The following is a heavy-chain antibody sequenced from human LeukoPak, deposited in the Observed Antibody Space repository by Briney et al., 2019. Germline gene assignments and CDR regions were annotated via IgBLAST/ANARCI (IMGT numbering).Heavy chain of an antibody. CDR1: GYTFTGYY. V-gene: IGHV1-2*02. J-gene: IGHJ6*02. Sequence: ASVKVSCKASGYTFTGYYMHWVRQAPGQGLEWMGWINPNSGGTNYAQKFQGRVTMTRDTSISTAYMELSRLRSDDTAVYYCAGVRAAAGKGGMDVWGQGTTVTVSS. CDR3: AGVRAAAGKGGMDV. CDR2: INPNSGGT. D-gene: IGHD6-13*01.